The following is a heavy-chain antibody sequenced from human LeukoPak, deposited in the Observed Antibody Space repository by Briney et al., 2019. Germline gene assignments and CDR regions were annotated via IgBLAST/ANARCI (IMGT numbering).Heavy chain of an antibody. V-gene: IGHV3-30*04. D-gene: IGHD3-16*01. J-gene: IGHJ5*02. CDR1: GFTFSNYV. Sequence: GGSLRLSCAASGFTFSNYVMHWVRQAPGKGLEWVAFISYDGSNKYYADSVKGRFTISRDNSKNTLYLQMNSLRAEDTAVYYCAKSGGVRFDPWGQGTLVTVSS. CDR2: ISYDGSNK. CDR3: AKSGGVRFDP.